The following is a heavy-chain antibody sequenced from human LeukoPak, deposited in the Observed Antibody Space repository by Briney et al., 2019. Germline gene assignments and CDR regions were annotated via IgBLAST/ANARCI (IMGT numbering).Heavy chain of an antibody. CDR3: ARKRGYSYGYAFDI. D-gene: IGHD5-18*01. CDR1: GGSFSGHY. V-gene: IGHV4-34*01. J-gene: IGHJ3*02. CDR2: INHSGST. Sequence: SETLSLTCAVYGGSFSGHYWSWIRQPPGKGLEWIGEINHSGSTNYNPSLKSRVTISVDTSKNQFSLKLSSVTAADTAVYYCARKRGYSYGYAFDIWGQGTMVTVSS.